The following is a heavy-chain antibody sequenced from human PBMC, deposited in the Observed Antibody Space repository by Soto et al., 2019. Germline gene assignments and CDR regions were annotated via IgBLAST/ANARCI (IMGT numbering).Heavy chain of an antibody. CDR3: SREWMISVAAPGS. Sequence: QVQLVESGGGVVQPGRSLKLSCAASEFTFSSYTMYWVRQAPGTGLEWVAGISNDGCNTYYLDSVKCRFTISRDNSKNTLDLEMNSLRVEDTAVSYGSREWMISVAAPGSWGQGTVVTVAS. CDR1: EFTFSSYT. CDR2: ISNDGCNT. D-gene: IGHD6-19*01. V-gene: IGHV3-30-3*01. J-gene: IGHJ5*02.